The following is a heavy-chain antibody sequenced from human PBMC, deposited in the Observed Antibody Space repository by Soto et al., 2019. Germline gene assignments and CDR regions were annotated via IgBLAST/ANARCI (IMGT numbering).Heavy chain of an antibody. Sequence: ASVKVSCKASGYTFTSYGISWVRQAPGQGLEWMGWISANSGNTNYAQKFQGRVMMTTDTSTNTAYMDLRSLRSDDTAVYFCARLYSSTWAHFDHWGQGTLVTAPQ. CDR3: ARLYSSTWAHFDH. D-gene: IGHD6-13*01. J-gene: IGHJ4*02. V-gene: IGHV1-18*01. CDR1: GYTFTSYG. CDR2: ISANSGNT.